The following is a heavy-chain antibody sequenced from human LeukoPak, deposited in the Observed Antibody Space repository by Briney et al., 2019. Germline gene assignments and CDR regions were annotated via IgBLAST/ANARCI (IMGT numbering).Heavy chain of an antibody. CDR1: GFTFSSYA. CDR3: AKADGDYTGSLFDY. J-gene: IGHJ4*02. CDR2: ISGGGGST. V-gene: IGHV3-23*01. Sequence: PGGSLRLSRAASGFTFSSYAMSWVRQAPGKGLEWVSAISGGGGSTYYADSVKGRFTISRDNSKNTLYLQMNSLRAEDTAVYYCAKADGDYTGSLFDYWGQGTLVTVSS. D-gene: IGHD4-17*01.